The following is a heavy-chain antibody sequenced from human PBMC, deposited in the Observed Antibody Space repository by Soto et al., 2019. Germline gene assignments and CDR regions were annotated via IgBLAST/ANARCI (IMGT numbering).Heavy chain of an antibody. Sequence: GGFLRLSCAASGFTFSSYAMSWVRQAPGKGLEWVSSISDSGGSTHYVDSVKGRFTISRDNSKNTLYLQMNGLRAEDTAVYYCAKGRTHIAGYFDYWGQGTLVTVSS. CDR1: GFTFSSYA. J-gene: IGHJ4*02. CDR2: ISDSGGST. V-gene: IGHV3-23*01. CDR3: AKGRTHIAGYFDY.